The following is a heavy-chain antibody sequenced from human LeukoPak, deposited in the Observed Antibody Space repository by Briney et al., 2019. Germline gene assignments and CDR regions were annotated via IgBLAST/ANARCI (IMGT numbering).Heavy chain of an antibody. CDR2: IYPGSSDT. J-gene: IGHJ4*02. D-gene: IGHD5-12*01. CDR3: ARQGGGSGDDYSSY. V-gene: IGHV5-51*01. CDR1: GYTFTNHF. Sequence: GESLKISCKGPGYTFTNHFIAWVRQMPGKGLEWMGVIYPGSSDTRYSPSFQGHVTISADKSISTAYLQWSSLKASDSAMYYCARQGGGSGDDYSSYWGQGTLVTVSS.